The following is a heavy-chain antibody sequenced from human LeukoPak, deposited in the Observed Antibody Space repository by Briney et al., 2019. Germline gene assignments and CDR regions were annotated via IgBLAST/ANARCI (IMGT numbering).Heavy chain of an antibody. CDR1: GFTFSDYY. CDR3: AKPAEPNDFWSPDAFDI. J-gene: IGHJ3*02. D-gene: IGHD3-3*01. CDR2: ISSSGSTI. V-gene: IGHV3-11*01. Sequence: GGSLRLSCAASGFTFSDYYMSWIRQAPGRGLEWVSYISSSGSTIYYVDSVKGRFTISGDNAKNSLYLQMNSLRAEDTAVYYCAKPAEPNDFWSPDAFDIWGQGTMVTVSS.